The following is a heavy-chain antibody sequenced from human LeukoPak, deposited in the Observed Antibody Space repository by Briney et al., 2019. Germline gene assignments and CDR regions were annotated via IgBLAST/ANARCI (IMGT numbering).Heavy chain of an antibody. CDR3: ARTLYSSSWEPFDY. V-gene: IGHV5-51*01. CDR2: IYPGDSDT. J-gene: IGHJ4*02. D-gene: IGHD6-13*01. CDR1: GYSFTSYW. Sequence: GESLKTSCKGSGYSFTSYWICLRRQLPGKGLWWLEIIYPGDSDTRYSPSFQGQVTISADKSISTAYLQWSSLKASDTAMYYCARTLYSSSWEPFDYWGQGTLVTVSS.